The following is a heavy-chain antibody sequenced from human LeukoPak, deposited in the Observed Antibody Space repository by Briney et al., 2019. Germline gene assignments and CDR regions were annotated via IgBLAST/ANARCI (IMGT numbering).Heavy chain of an antibody. CDR1: GFSFSNHW. V-gene: IGHV3-7*01. CDR3: VRAVKAAVTDFDY. J-gene: IGHJ4*02. CDR2: IKEDGSEK. D-gene: IGHD6-13*01. Sequence: PGGSLRLSCAASGFSFSNHWMTWVRQAPGKGLEWVANIKEDGSEKYYVDSLKGRFTISRDNAKNSLFLQMNSLRADDTAVYYCVRAVKAAVTDFDYWGQGTLVTVSS.